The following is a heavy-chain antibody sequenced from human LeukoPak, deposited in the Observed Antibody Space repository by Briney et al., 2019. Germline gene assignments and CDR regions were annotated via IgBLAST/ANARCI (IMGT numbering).Heavy chain of an antibody. CDR3: ARHPGIFNYVWYPYYFDC. Sequence: KPSEILSLTCTVSGGSISSYYWSWIRQPPGKGLEWIAYLFYSGSTDYNPSLESRVTISVDTSKNQFSLKLRSVTAADTAVYYCARHPGIFNYVWYPYYFDCWGQGTLVTVSS. D-gene: IGHD3-16*01. CDR2: LFYSGST. J-gene: IGHJ4*02. CDR1: GGSISSYY. V-gene: IGHV4-59*01.